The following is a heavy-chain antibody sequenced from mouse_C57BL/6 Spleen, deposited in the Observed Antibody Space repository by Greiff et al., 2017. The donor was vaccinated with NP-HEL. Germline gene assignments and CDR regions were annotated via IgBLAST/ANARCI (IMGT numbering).Heavy chain of an antibody. CDR2: INPYNGDT. D-gene: IGHD1-1*01. Sequence: EVQLQQSGPELVKPGDSVKISCKASGYSFTGYFMNWVMQSHGKSLEWIGRINPYNGDTFYNQKFKGKATLTVDKSSSTAHMELRSLTSEDSAVYYCARDTTVVAPGYFDYWGQGTTLRVSS. V-gene: IGHV1-20*01. CDR1: GYSFTGYF. J-gene: IGHJ2*01. CDR3: ARDTTVVAPGYFDY.